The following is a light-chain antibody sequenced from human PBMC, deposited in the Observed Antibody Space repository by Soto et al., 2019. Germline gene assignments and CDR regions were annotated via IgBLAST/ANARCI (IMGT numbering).Light chain of an antibody. CDR2: DAS. V-gene: IGKV1-33*01. CDR3: LQLNRYPLT. CDR1: QDISNY. Sequence: DIQMTQSPSSLSASVGDRVTITCQASQDISNYLNWYQQKPGKAPKLLIYDASNLETGVPSRFSGSGSGTDFTFTISSLQPEDFATYYCLQLNRYPLTFGGGTKVDIK. J-gene: IGKJ4*01.